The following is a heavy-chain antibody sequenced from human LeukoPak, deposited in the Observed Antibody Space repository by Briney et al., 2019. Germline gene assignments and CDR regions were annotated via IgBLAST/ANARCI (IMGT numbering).Heavy chain of an antibody. CDR2: INPSGGST. Sequence: ASVKVSCKASGGTFSSYAISWVRQAPGQGLEWMGIINPSGGSTSYAQKFQGRVTMTRDTSTSTVYMELSSLRSEDTAVYYCARDLWSGYYSLGYWGQGTLVTVSS. CDR1: GGTFSSYA. CDR3: ARDLWSGYYSLGY. J-gene: IGHJ4*02. V-gene: IGHV1-46*01. D-gene: IGHD3-3*01.